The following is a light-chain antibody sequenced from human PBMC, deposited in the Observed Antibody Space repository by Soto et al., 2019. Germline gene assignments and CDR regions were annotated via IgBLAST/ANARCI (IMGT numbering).Light chain of an antibody. Sequence: DIVLTQSPGTLSLSPGERATLSCRSSQSVSSNYLAWYQQKPDQAPRLVIYDVSGRATGIPDRFSGSGSETEFTLTISRLEPDDSAVYYCQQYGISPTFGQGTKVEIK. CDR2: DVS. V-gene: IGKV3-20*01. CDR3: QQYGISPT. CDR1: QSVSSNY. J-gene: IGKJ1*01.